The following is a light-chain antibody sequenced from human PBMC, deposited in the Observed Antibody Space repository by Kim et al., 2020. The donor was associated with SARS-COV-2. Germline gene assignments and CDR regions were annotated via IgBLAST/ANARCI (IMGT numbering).Light chain of an antibody. CDR2: AAS. CDR1: QSISSY. V-gene: IGKV1-8*01. Sequence: ASTGDRVTITCRASQSISSYLAWYQQKPGKAPKLLIYAASTLQSGVPSRFSGSGYGTDFTLTISCLQSEDFATYYCQQYYSYPPAFGQGTKVDIK. J-gene: IGKJ1*01. CDR3: QQYYSYPPA.